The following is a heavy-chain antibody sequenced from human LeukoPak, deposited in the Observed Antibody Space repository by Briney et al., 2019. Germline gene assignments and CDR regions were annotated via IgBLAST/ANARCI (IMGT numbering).Heavy chain of an antibody. Sequence: TPSETLSLTCTVSGGSISSGDYYWRWIRQPPGKGLEWIGYIYYSGSTYYNPSLKSRVTISVDTSKNQFSLKLSSVTAADTAVYYCARVVAYYYDSSGYNDYFDYWGQGTLVTVSS. CDR2: IYYSGST. CDR3: ARVVAYYYDSSGYNDYFDY. J-gene: IGHJ4*02. D-gene: IGHD3-22*01. V-gene: IGHV4-30-4*01. CDR1: GGSISSGDYY.